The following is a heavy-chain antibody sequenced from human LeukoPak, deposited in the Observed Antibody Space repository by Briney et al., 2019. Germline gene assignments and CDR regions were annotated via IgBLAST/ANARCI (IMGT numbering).Heavy chain of an antibody. CDR3: ARDRLQLVPYY. Sequence: ASVKVSCKASGYTFTSYGINWVRQAPGQGLEWMGWISPYNDDTNYAQKFQGRVTMTTDTSTTTAYMELRSLRPDDTAVYYCARDRLQLVPYYWGQGTLVTVSS. CDR2: ISPYNDDT. D-gene: IGHD6-13*01. CDR1: GYTFTSYG. V-gene: IGHV1-18*01. J-gene: IGHJ4*02.